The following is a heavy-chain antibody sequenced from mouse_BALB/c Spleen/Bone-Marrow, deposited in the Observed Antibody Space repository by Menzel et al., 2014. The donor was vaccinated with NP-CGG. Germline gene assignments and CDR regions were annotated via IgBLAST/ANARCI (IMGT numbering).Heavy chain of an antibody. Sequence: QVQLQQPGAELVRPGVSVKLSCKALGYTFTDYEMHWVKQTPVHGMEWIGTIHPGSGGAAYNQKSKGKATLTADKSSSTAYMERSRLTSEDSAVYYCTREGLRGAGFAYGRQGTLVTGSS. D-gene: IGHD2-4*01. V-gene: IGHV1-15*01. CDR1: GYTFTDYE. CDR2: IHPGSGGA. J-gene: IGHJ3*01. CDR3: TREGLRGAGFAY.